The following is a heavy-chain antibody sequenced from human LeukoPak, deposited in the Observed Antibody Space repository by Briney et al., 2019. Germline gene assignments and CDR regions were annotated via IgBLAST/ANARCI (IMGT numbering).Heavy chain of an antibody. CDR2: FDPEDGET. D-gene: IGHD6-13*01. V-gene: IGHV1-24*01. CDR3: ATEEGSSTHRSAFAFDP. J-gene: IGHJ5*02. CDR1: GYTLTELS. Sequence: GASVKVSCRVSGYTLTELSMHWVRQAPGKGLEWMGGFDPEDGETIYAQKFQGRVTMTEDTSTDTAYMELSSLRSEDTAVYYCATEEGSSTHRSAFAFDPWGQGTLVTVSS.